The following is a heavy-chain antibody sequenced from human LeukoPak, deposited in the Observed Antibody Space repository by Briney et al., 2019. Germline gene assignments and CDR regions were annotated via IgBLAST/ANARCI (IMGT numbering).Heavy chain of an antibody. D-gene: IGHD3-16*01. CDR3: ARENDYVWGSSYNWFDP. V-gene: IGHV1-8*01. J-gene: IGHJ5*02. CDR1: GYTFTSYD. CDR2: MNPNSGNT. Sequence: ASVKVSCKASGYTFTSYDINWVRQATGQGLEWMGWMNPNSGNTGYAQKFQGRVTMTRNTSISTAYMELSSLRSEDTAVYYCARENDYVWGSSYNWFDPWGQGTLVTVSS.